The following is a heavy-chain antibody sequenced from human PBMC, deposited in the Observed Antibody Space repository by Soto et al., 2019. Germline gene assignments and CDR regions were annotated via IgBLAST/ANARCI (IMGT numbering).Heavy chain of an antibody. J-gene: IGHJ3*02. CDR3: ARATLTYYDFWSGYGPVDI. Sequence: ASVKVSCKASGGTFSSYTISWVRQAPGQGLEWMGRIIPILGIANYAQKFQGRVTITADKSTSTAYMELSSLRSEDTAVYYCARATLTYYDFWSGYGPVDIWGQGTMVTVTS. V-gene: IGHV1-69*02. D-gene: IGHD3-3*01. CDR2: IIPILGIA. CDR1: GGTFSSYT.